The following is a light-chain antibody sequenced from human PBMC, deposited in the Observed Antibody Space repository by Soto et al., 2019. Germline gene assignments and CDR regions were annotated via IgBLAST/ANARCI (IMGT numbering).Light chain of an antibody. CDR1: QSISIY. Sequence: DIQMTQSPSSLSASVGDRVTITCRASQSISIYLNWYQQTPGKAPKLLIYGASTLQSGVPSRFSGSGSGTDFTLTISSLQPEDFVTYYCQQTSSPPWTFGQGTKVEIK. CDR3: QQTSSPPWT. J-gene: IGKJ1*01. V-gene: IGKV1-39*01. CDR2: GAS.